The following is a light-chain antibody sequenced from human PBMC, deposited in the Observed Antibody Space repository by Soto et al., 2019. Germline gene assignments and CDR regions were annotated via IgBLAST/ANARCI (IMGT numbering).Light chain of an antibody. CDR3: QQYNDWPLT. Sequence: EILMTQSPVTLSVSPGERATLSCRASQSVSSNLAWYQQKPGQAPSLLIYGAFTRATGIPARFSGTGSGTEFPLTISSLQSEDFALYYCQQYNDWPLTFGQGTKVEI. J-gene: IGKJ1*01. CDR2: GAF. V-gene: IGKV3-15*01. CDR1: QSVSSN.